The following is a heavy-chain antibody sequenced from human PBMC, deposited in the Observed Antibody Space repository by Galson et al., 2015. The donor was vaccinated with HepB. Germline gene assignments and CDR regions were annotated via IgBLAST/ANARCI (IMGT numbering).Heavy chain of an antibody. J-gene: IGHJ4*02. Sequence: PALVKPTQTLTLTCTFSGFSLTTSGMCVSWIRQPPGKALEWLARIDWDDDKYYSTYLKTRLTISKDTSKNQVVLTMTNMDPVDTATYFCARISGTRYYFDYWGQGTLVTVSS. CDR1: GFSLTTSGMC. CDR3: ARISGTRYYFDY. D-gene: IGHD6-25*01. CDR2: IDWDDDK. V-gene: IGHV2-70*11.